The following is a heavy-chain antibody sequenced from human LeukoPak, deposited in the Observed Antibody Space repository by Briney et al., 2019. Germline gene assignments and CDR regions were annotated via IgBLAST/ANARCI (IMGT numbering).Heavy chain of an antibody. V-gene: IGHV1-18*01. D-gene: IGHD2-8*01. Sequence: ASVRVSCKTSGYTFSRFGISWVRQAPGQGLEWMGWISGYDVNTNYPQRLQGRVTIATDTSTSTAYMELRNLRSDDTAVYYCARESSNGWFDPWGQGTLVTVSS. J-gene: IGHJ5*02. CDR2: ISGYDVNT. CDR1: GYTFSRFG. CDR3: ARESSNGWFDP.